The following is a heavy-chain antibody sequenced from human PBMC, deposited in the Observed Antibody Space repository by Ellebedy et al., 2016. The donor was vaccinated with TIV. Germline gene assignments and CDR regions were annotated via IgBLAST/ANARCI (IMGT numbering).Heavy chain of an antibody. CDR2: ISGSGASI. J-gene: IGHJ2*01. D-gene: IGHD2/OR15-2a*01. Sequence: GGSLRLSCAASGFTVSSNYMSWVRQAPGKGLEWVSTISGSGASIFYADSVKGRFTISRDNSKNTLYLQMNSLRAEDTAVYYCAKDPEYISSWYFDLWGRGTLVTVSS. V-gene: IGHV3-23*01. CDR3: AKDPEYISSWYFDL. CDR1: GFTVSSNY.